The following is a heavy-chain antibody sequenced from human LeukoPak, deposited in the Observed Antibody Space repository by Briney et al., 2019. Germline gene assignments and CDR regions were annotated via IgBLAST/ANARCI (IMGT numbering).Heavy chain of an antibody. J-gene: IGHJ4*02. Sequence: ASVKVSCKPSGYTFTGYYMHWLRQAPGQGRAWMGWINPNSGGTNYAQKFQGRVTMTRDTSISTAYMELSRLRSDDTAVYYCARNGFDTNGAYYFDYWGQGTLVTVSS. CDR1: GYTFTGYY. CDR2: INPNSGGT. V-gene: IGHV1-2*02. CDR3: ARNGFDTNGAYYFDY. D-gene: IGHD2-8*01.